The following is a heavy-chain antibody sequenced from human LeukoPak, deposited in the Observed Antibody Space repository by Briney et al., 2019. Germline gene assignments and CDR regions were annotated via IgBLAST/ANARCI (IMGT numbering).Heavy chain of an antibody. D-gene: IGHD3-3*01. V-gene: IGHV4-34*01. CDR1: GGSFSGYY. Sequence: SETLSLTCAVYGGSFSGYYWSWIRQPPGKGLEWIGEINHSGSTNYNPSLKSRVTISVDTSKNQFSLKLSSVTAADTAVYYCARAGYHDFWSGYSETWFDPWGQGTLVTVSS. CDR2: INHSGST. J-gene: IGHJ5*02. CDR3: ARAGYHDFWSGYSETWFDP.